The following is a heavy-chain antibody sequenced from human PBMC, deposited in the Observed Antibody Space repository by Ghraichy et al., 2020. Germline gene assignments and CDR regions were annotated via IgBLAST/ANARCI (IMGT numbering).Heavy chain of an antibody. V-gene: IGHV3-74*01. CDR1: GFTFSSYW. CDR2: INSDGSST. Sequence: GGSLRLSCAASGFTFSSYWMHWVRQAPGKGLVWVSRINSDGSSTSYADSVKGRFTISRDNAKNTLYLQMNSLRAEDTAVYYCARESLRASYYDFWSGSPHYYYYGMDVWGQGTTVTVSS. J-gene: IGHJ6*02. D-gene: IGHD3-3*01. CDR3: ARESLRASYYDFWSGSPHYYYYGMDV.